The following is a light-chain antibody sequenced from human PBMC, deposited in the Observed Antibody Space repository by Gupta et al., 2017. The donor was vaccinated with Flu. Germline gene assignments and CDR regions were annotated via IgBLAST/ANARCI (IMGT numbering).Light chain of an antibody. V-gene: IGKV3-11*01. Sequence: PATLSLSPGERATLSCRASQSVTNDLGCHQQKPGQAPRLLIFNASHRVTGIPARCSGSASGTDFTLTISSLAPEDFTVYCCQQRNDWPPTFGGGNKVEIK. CDR3: QQRNDWPPT. CDR2: NAS. J-gene: IGKJ4*01. CDR1: QSVTND.